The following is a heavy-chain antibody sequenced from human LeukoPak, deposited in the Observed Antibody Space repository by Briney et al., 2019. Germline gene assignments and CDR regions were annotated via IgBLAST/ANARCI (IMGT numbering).Heavy chain of an antibody. Sequence: SETLSLTCTVSGGSITSYYWGWIRQPPGKGMEYIGHIYYSGSTDHNPSLKSRVTMSVDTSKNQFSLKLNSVTAADTAVYYCARNHGGWFDFWGQGTLVTVSS. CDR2: IYYSGST. D-gene: IGHD4-23*01. V-gene: IGHV4-59*01. J-gene: IGHJ5*01. CDR1: GGSITSYY. CDR3: ARNHGGWFDF.